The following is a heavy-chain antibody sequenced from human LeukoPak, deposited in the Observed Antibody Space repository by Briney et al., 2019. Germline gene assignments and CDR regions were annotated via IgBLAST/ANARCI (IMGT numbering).Heavy chain of an antibody. V-gene: IGHV3-30*04. CDR3: GKPGGSGGVTLDY. Sequence: GGSLRLSCAASGFTFSTYTMHWVRQAPGKGLEWVTVISYDGINKYYADSVKGRFTISRDNSKNTLYLQMNSLRAEDTAVYYLGKPGGSGGVTLDYWGQEPLSPSPQ. CDR1: GFTFSTYT. CDR2: ISYDGINK. J-gene: IGHJ4*01. D-gene: IGHD2-8*02.